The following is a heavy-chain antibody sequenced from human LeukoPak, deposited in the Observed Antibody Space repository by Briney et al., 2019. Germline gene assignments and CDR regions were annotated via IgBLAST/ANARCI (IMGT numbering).Heavy chain of an antibody. CDR3: ARSRQGSGLLNY. J-gene: IGHJ4*02. V-gene: IGHV4-30-2*01. Sequence: PSQTLSLTCTVSGGAITSGGYSWNWIRQPPGKGLEWIGCIYDRGPTYYNPSLKSRITISVDRPKNQFLLNVTSVAAADTAVYYCARSRQGSGLLNYWGQGNLVAVSS. D-gene: IGHD3-10*01. CDR1: GGAITSGGYS. CDR2: IYDRGPT.